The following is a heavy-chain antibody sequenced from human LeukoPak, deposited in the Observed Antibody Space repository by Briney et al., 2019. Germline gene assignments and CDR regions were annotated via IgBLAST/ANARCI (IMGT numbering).Heavy chain of an antibody. CDR3: ASGPIVLHIVVVIAINGDAFDI. CDR2: INHSGST. D-gene: IGHD2-21*01. CDR1: GGSFSGYY. V-gene: IGHV4-34*01. Sequence: SETLSLTCAVYGGSFSGYYWSWIRQPPGKGLEWIGEINHSGSTNYNPSLKSRVTISVDTSKNQFSLKLSSVTAADTAVYYCASGPIVLHIVVVIAINGDAFDIWGQGTMVTVSS. J-gene: IGHJ3*02.